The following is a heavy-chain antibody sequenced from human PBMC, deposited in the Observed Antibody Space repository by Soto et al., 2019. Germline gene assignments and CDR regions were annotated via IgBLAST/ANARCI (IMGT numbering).Heavy chain of an antibody. CDR1: GGTFSSYA. CDR3: ATDGFFGDYYYYGMDV. CDR2: IIPIFGTA. J-gene: IGHJ6*02. D-gene: IGHD3-10*01. Sequence: SVKVSCKASGGTFSSYAISWVRQAPGQGLEWMGGIIPIFGTANYAQKFQGRVTITADESASTAYMELSSLRSEDTAVYYCATDGFFGDYYYYGMDVWGQGTTVTVSS. V-gene: IGHV1-69*13.